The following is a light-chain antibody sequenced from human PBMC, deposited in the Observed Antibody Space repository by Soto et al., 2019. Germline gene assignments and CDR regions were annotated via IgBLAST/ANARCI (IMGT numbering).Light chain of an antibody. Sequence: EIVLRGSRSTLSVSAVEIIGLSCRASQSLWSKLAWYQQKPGQTPRLLIYDASTRATGIPARFSGSGSGTEFTLTISSLQSEDLAVYYCQHYRDWPLTFDGGTKVDIK. CDR1: QSLWSK. J-gene: IGKJ4*01. CDR2: DAS. V-gene: IGKV3-15*01. CDR3: QHYRDWPLT.